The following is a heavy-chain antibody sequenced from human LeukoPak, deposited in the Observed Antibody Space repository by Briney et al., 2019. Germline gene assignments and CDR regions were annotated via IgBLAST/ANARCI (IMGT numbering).Heavy chain of an antibody. CDR1: GFIFSSFS. CDR3: ARGSVREFDY. J-gene: IGHJ4*02. V-gene: IGHV3-21*01. CDR2: ISCSSSYL. Sequence: GGSLRLSCAASGFIFSSFSMNWVRQAPGKGLEWVSSISCSSSYLYYADSVKGRFTISRYNAKNSLFLQMRTLRAEDTAVYYCARGSVREFDYWGQGTLVTVSS.